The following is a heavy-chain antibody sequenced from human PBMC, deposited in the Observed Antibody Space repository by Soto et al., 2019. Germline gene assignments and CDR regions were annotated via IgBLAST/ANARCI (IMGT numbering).Heavy chain of an antibody. D-gene: IGHD3-16*02. J-gene: IGHJ6*02. Sequence: SETLSLTCTVSGGSISSSSYYWGWIRQPPGKGLEWIGSIYYSGSTYYNPSLKSRVTISVDTSKNQFSLKLSSVTAADTAVYYCARHGVSSRTYYYYGMDVWGQGTTGTVSS. CDR1: GGSISSSSYY. CDR3: ARHGVSSRTYYYYGMDV. CDR2: IYYSGST. V-gene: IGHV4-39*01.